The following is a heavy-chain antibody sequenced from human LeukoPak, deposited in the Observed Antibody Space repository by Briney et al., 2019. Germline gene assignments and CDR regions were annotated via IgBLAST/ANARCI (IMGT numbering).Heavy chain of an antibody. CDR3: ARVVREGTYYYYYMDV. CDR1: GYTFTGYY. V-gene: IGHV1-2*02. CDR2: INPNSGGT. D-gene: IGHD4-23*01. Sequence: ASVKVSCKASGYTFTGYYMHWVRQAPGQGLEWMGWINPNSGGTNYAQKFQGRVTMTRDTSISTAHMELSRLRSDDTAVYYCARVVREGTYYYYYMDVWGKGTTVTVSS. J-gene: IGHJ6*03.